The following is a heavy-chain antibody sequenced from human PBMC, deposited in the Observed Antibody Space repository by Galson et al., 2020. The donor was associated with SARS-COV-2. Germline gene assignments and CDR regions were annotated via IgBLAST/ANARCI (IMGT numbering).Heavy chain of an antibody. Sequence: GGSLRLSCAVSGFTFSSYTMTWVRQAPGKGLEWVSSINSGSDYIYNADSVKGRFTISRDNAKNSLYLRMNSLRAEDTAVYYLARGASWAMFSMDVWGQGTTVTVAS. CDR1: GFTFSSYT. J-gene: IGHJ6*02. CDR2: INSGSDYI. V-gene: IGHV3-21*01. D-gene: IGHD3-10*02. CDR3: ARGASWAMFSMDV.